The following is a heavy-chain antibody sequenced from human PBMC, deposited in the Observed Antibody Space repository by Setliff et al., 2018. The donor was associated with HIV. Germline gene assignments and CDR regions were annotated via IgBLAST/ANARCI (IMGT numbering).Heavy chain of an antibody. CDR2: ISHSSSPR. Sequence: FSDNYMGWIRLAPGKGLEWISSISHSSSPRHYADSVKGRFTISRDNAKNSLYLEMNRLRADDTAVYFCARVITVLRSSDWSYYFDYWGQGTLVTVSS. D-gene: IGHD3-9*01. V-gene: IGHV3-11*01. CDR3: ARVITVLRSSDWSYYFDY. J-gene: IGHJ4*02. CDR1: FSDNY.